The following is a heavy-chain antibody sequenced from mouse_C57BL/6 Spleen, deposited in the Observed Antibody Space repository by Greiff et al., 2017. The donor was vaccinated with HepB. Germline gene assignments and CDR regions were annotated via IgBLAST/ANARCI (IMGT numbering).Heavy chain of an antibody. Sequence: VQLQQPGAELVMPGASVKLSCKASGYTFTSYWMHWVKQRPGQGLEWIGEIDPSDSYTNYNQKFKGKSTLTVDKSSSTAYMQLSSLTSEDSAVYYCARGGYGSSSLAYWGQGTLVTVSA. CDR1: GYTFTSYW. V-gene: IGHV1-69*01. D-gene: IGHD1-1*01. CDR2: IDPSDSYT. CDR3: ARGGYGSSSLAY. J-gene: IGHJ3*01.